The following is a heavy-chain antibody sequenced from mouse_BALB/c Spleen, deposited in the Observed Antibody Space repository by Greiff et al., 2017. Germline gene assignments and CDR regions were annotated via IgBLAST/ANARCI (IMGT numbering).Heavy chain of an antibody. V-gene: IGHV5-6*02. J-gene: IGHJ3*01. D-gene: IGHD2-4*01. CDR2: ISSGGSYT. Sequence: DVKLVESGGDLVKPGGSLKLSCAASGFTFSSYGMSWVRQTPEKRLEWVATISSGGSYTYYPDSVKGRFTISRDNANNTLYLQMSRLKSEDTAMYYCERHSDYDRAWFAYWGQGTLVTVSA. CDR1: GFTFSSYG. CDR3: ERHSDYDRAWFAY.